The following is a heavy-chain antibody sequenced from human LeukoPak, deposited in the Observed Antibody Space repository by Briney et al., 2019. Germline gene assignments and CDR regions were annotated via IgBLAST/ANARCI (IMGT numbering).Heavy chain of an antibody. CDR3: ARDRGAVAGTDYYYYGMDV. CDR2: ISAYNGNT. V-gene: IGHV1-18*01. Sequence: ASVKVSCKASGYTFTSYGISWVRQAPGQGLEWMGWISAYNGNTNYAQKLQGRVTMTTDTSTSTAYMELRSLRSDDTAVYYCARDRGAVAGTDYYYYGMDVWGQGTTVTVSS. CDR1: GYTFTSYG. J-gene: IGHJ6*02. D-gene: IGHD6-19*01.